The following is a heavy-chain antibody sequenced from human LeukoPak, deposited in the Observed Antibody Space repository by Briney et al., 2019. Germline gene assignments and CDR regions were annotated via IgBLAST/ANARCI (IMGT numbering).Heavy chain of an antibody. D-gene: IGHD6-13*01. J-gene: IGHJ5*02. Sequence: SETLSLTCTVSGGSITSGGYYWSWIRQLPGKGLEWIGYIYYSGTTSYNPSLKSRLTISLDTSENQFSLKLSSVTAADTAVYYCARLSFGTRNWFDPWGQGTLVTVSS. CDR3: ARLSFGTRNWFDP. CDR2: IYYSGTT. V-gene: IGHV4-31*03. CDR1: GGSITSGGYY.